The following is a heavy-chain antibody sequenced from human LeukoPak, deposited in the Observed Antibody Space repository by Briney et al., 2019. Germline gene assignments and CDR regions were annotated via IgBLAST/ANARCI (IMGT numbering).Heavy chain of an antibody. D-gene: IGHD1-26*01. CDR3: ARDGGEGGATFDY. V-gene: IGHV4-59*01. CDR2: IYYSGST. Sequence: PSETLSLTCTVSGGSISSYYWSWIRQPPGKGLGWIGYIYYSGSTNYNPSLKSRVTISVDTSKNQFSLKLSSVTAADTAVYYCARDGGEGGATFDYWGQGTLVTVSS. CDR1: GGSISSYY. J-gene: IGHJ4*02.